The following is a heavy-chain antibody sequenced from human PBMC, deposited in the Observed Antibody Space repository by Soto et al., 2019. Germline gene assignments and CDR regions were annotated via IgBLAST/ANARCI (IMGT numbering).Heavy chain of an antibody. CDR3: AAGTLGAVWTPLDH. CDR1: GGSFGDNY. CDR2: MYYRGST. J-gene: IGHJ4*02. V-gene: IGHV4-59*03. D-gene: IGHD3-16*01. Sequence: QVHLQESGPRLVKPSETLSLTCDVSGGSFGDNYWPWIRHFPGKGLEWIGYMYYRGSTNYNPSLKSRVSISLDASKAQFSLQLTSVTAADTALYCCAAGTLGAVWTPLDHWGQGILGTGSS.